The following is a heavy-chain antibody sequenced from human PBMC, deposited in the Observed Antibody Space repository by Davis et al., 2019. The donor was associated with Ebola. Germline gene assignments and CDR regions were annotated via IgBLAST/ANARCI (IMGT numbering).Heavy chain of an antibody. Sequence: GESLKISCKGSGYSFTNYWIGWVRQMPGKGLEWMGIIYPRDSDTRYSPSFQGRVTISADKSITTAYLQWSSLKASDTAMYYCARAGSSGFCDYWGQGTLVTVSS. J-gene: IGHJ4*02. CDR3: ARAGSSGFCDY. CDR2: IYPRDSDT. CDR1: GYSFTNYW. D-gene: IGHD6-19*01. V-gene: IGHV5-51*01.